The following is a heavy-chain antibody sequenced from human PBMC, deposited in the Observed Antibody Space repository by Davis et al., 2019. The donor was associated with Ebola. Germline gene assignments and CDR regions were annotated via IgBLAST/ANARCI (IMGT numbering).Heavy chain of an antibody. CDR2: IYPGDSDT. V-gene: IGHV5-51*01. CDR1: GYSFTSYW. CDR3: ARAGAPETYQLLVSWFDP. D-gene: IGHD2-2*01. Sequence: GGSLRLSCKGSGYSFTSYWIGWVRQMPGKGLEWMGIIYPGDSDTRYSPSFQGQVTISADKSISTAYLQWSSLKASDTAMYYCARAGAPETYQLLVSWFDPWGQGTLVTVSS. J-gene: IGHJ5*02.